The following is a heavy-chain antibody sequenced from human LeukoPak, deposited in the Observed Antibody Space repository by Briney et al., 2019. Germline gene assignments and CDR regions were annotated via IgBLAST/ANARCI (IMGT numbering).Heavy chain of an antibody. V-gene: IGHV4-34*01. CDR2: INHSGST. J-gene: IGHJ6*02. CDR1: GGSFSGYY. CDR3: ARVKLAAAGHFDLIRPYYGMDV. Sequence: LETLSLTCAVYGGSFSGYYWSWIRQPPGKGLEWIGEINHSGSTNYNPSLKSRVTISVDTSKNQSSLKLSSVTAADTAVYYCARVKLAAAGHFDLIRPYYGMDVWGQGTTVTVSS. D-gene: IGHD6-13*01.